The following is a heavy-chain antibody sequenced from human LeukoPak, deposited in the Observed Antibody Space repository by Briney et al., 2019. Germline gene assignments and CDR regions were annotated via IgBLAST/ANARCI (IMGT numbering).Heavy chain of an antibody. Sequence: SETLSLTCTVSGGSISSYYWSWIRQPPGKGLEWIGYIYYSGSTNYNPSLKSRVTISVDTSKNQFSLQLNSVTPEDTAVYYCARDLLLIWFGELPILGAFDIWGQGTMVTVSS. J-gene: IGHJ3*02. D-gene: IGHD3-10*01. V-gene: IGHV4-59*12. CDR3: ARDLLLIWFGELPILGAFDI. CDR2: IYYSGST. CDR1: GGSISSYY.